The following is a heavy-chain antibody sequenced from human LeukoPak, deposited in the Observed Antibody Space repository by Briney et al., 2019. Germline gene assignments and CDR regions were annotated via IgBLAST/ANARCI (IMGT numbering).Heavy chain of an antibody. J-gene: IGHJ4*02. CDR2: IYSGGST. V-gene: IGHV3-66*02. CDR3: ARDFGNSYSSSTSCSDY. Sequence: PGGSLRLSCAASGFTVSSNYMSWVRQAPGKGLDWVSVIYSGGSTYYADSVKGRFTISRDNSKNTLYLQMNSLRAEDTAVYYCARDFGNSYSSSTSCSDYWGQGTLVTVAS. CDR1: GFTVSSNY. D-gene: IGHD2-2*01.